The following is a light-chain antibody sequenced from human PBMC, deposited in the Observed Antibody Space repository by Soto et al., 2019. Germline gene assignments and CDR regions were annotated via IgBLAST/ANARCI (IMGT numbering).Light chain of an antibody. V-gene: IGLV4-69*01. Sequence: QLVLTQSPSASASLGASVKLTCTLSSGHSNYAIAWHQQQPEKGPRYLMKLNSDGSHSKGDGIPDRFSGSSSGAERYLTIYSLQSEDEADYYCQTWGSGAVVFGGGTKLTVL. J-gene: IGLJ2*01. CDR3: QTWGSGAVV. CDR1: SGHSNYA. CDR2: LNSDGSH.